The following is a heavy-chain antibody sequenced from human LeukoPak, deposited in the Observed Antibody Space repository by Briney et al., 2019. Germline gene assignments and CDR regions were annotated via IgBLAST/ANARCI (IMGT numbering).Heavy chain of an antibody. J-gene: IGHJ5*02. CDR2: ISSSGRT. D-gene: IGHD3-10*01. CDR3: ARDSPRGHIGDP. CDR1: GGSVSGDY. Sequence: SETLSLTCTVSGGSVSGDYWSWIRRPPGKGLEWVGHISSSGRTNYKPSLKSRVTISADTSRNQLSLQLHSVTAADTALYYCARDSPRGHIGDPWGPGTLVTVSS. V-gene: IGHV4-59*02.